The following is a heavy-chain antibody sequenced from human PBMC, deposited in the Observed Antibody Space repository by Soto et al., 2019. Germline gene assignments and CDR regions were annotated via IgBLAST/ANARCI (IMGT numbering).Heavy chain of an antibody. D-gene: IGHD2-21*02. CDR3: ARDCGGDCFGAFDI. V-gene: IGHV1-18*01. J-gene: IGHJ3*02. CDR2: ISAYNGNT. CDR1: GYTFTSYG. Sequence: ASVKVSCKASGYTFTSYGISWVRQAPGQGLEWMGWISAYNGNTNYAQKLQGRVTMTTDTSTSTAYMELRSLRSDDTAVYYCARDCGGDCFGAFDIWGQGTMVTVSS.